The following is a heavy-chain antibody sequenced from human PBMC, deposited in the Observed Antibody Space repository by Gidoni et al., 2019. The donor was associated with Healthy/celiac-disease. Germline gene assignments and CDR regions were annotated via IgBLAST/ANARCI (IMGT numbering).Heavy chain of an antibody. D-gene: IGHD2-2*01. J-gene: IGHJ4*02. CDR2: ISSSSSTI. CDR3: ARDVRCSSTSCYFYFDY. V-gene: IGHV3-48*01. CDR1: FSRYS. Sequence: FSRYSMNWVRQAPGKGLEWVSYISSSSSTIYYADSVKGRFTISRDNAKNSLYLQMNSLRAEDTAVYYCARDVRCSSTSCYFYFDYWGQGTLVTVSS.